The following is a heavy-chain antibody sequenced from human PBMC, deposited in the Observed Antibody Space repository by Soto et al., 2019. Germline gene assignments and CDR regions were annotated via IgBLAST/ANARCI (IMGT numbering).Heavy chain of an antibody. J-gene: IGHJ4*02. CDR3: ARRSSSWYFDC. V-gene: IGHV3-23*01. CDR1: GFTFSSYA. CDR2: ISGSGGST. D-gene: IGHD6-13*01. Sequence: EVQLLESGGGLVQPGGSLRLSCAASGFTFSSYAMNWVRQAPGKGLEWVSVISGSGGSTYYADSVKGRFTISRDNSKNTQYLQMNSLRAEDTAVYYCARRSSSWYFDCWGQGTLVTVSS.